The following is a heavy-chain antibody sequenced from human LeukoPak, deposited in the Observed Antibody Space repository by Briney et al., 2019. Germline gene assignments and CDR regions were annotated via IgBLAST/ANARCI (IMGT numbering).Heavy chain of an antibody. CDR2: INSDGSTR. CDR3: ARVMYYYHSSGSIAVYYFDY. J-gene: IGHJ4*02. D-gene: IGHD3-22*01. Sequence: GGSLRLSCAASGFTFSSHWMHWVPQAPGKGLVWVSRINSDGSTRKYTDSVKGRFTIPRDNAKNTLYLQMNSLRAEDTAVYYCARVMYYYHSSGSIAVYYFDYWGQGTLVTVSS. CDR1: GFTFSSHW. V-gene: IGHV3-74*03.